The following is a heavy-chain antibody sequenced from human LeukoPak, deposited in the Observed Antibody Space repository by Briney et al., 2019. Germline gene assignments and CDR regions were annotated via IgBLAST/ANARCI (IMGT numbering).Heavy chain of an antibody. V-gene: IGHV5-51*01. D-gene: IGHD6-19*01. CDR1: GYRFINYW. CDR3: ARGIAVASTYYFDY. Sequence: GESLKISCKASGYRFINYWIGWVRQMPGKGLEWMGIIYPGDSDTRYSPSFQGQVTISADKSISTAYLQWGSLKASDTAMYYCARGIAVASTYYFDYWGQGTLVTVSS. J-gene: IGHJ4*02. CDR2: IYPGDSDT.